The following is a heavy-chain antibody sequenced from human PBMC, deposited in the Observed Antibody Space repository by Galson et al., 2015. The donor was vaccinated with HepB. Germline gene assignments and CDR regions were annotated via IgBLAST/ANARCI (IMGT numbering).Heavy chain of an antibody. CDR1: GYTFIGHH. Sequence: CKASGYTFIGHHMHWVRQAPGQGLEWTGWINPNSGDTKYAQKFEGRVTMTRDTSISTAHMELSRLRSDDTAVYYCARGAAVATNWFDPWGQGTLVTVSS. D-gene: IGHD6-13*01. V-gene: IGHV1-2*02. J-gene: IGHJ5*02. CDR2: INPNSGDT. CDR3: ARGAAVATNWFDP.